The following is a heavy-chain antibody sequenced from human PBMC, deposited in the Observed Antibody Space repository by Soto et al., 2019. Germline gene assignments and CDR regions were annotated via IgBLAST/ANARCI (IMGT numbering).Heavy chain of an antibody. CDR2: IWFDGSNK. J-gene: IGHJ4*02. Sequence: GASVKVSCAASGFTFSGYTIHWVRQAPGKGLEWLALIWFDGSNKYYADSVKGRFTISRDNAKNTLYLQMNTLRAEDTAVYYCARDLGYNYGHPFDYWGQGTLVTVSS. V-gene: IGHV3-33*01. CDR3: ARDLGYNYGHPFDY. CDR1: GFTFSGYT. D-gene: IGHD5-18*01.